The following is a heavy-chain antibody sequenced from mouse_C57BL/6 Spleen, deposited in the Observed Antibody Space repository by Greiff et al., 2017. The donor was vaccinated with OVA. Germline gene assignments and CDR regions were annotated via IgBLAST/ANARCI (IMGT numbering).Heavy chain of an antibody. Sequence: VQLQQPGAELVMPGASVKLSCKASGYTFTSYWMHWVKQRPGQGLEWIGEIDPSDSYTNYNQKFKGKSTLTVDKSSSTAYMQLSSLTSEDSAVYYCARGGYYDYETWFAYWGQGTLVTVSA. CDR1: GYTFTSYW. CDR2: IDPSDSYT. V-gene: IGHV1-69*01. D-gene: IGHD2-4*01. J-gene: IGHJ3*01. CDR3: ARGGYYDYETWFAY.